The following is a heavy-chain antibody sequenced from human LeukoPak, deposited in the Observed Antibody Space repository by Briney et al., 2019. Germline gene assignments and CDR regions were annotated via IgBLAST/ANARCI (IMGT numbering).Heavy chain of an antibody. Sequence: GGSLTLSCAASGFTFSSYWMTWVRQAPGKGLEWVANIKHNGDELKYVHSVEDRFTISRDNAKNSLYLHMTSLRAEDTAVYYCARELCTFDSWGQGTLVTVSS. J-gene: IGHJ4*02. V-gene: IGHV3-7*01. CDR1: GFTFSSYW. CDR2: IKHNGDEL. D-gene: IGHD3-16*01. CDR3: ARELCTFDS.